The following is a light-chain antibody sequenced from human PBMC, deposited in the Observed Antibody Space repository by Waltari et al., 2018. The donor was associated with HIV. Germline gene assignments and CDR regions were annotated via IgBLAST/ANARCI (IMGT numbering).Light chain of an antibody. CDR1: TSDIGPFNS. Sequence: QSALTQPASISGSPGQSITISCTGPTSDIGPFNSVSWYQVHPDKAPKLIFFGVTDRPSGVSSRFSASKSDNAASLTISDLRAEDEAEYYCSSFSPPLMFGGGTRLTVL. V-gene: IGLV2-14*01. J-gene: IGLJ3*02. CDR2: GVT. CDR3: SSFSPPLM.